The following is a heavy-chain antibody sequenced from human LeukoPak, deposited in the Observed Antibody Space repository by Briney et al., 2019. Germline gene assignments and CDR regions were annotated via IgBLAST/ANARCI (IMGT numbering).Heavy chain of an antibody. CDR1: GGSISSSSYY. CDR3: AIRSGWYVSFDY. V-gene: IGHV4-39*01. J-gene: IGHJ4*02. CDR2: IYYSGST. D-gene: IGHD6-19*01. Sequence: PSETLSLTCTVSGGSISSSSYYWGWIRQPPGKGLEWIGSIYYSGSTYYNPSLKSRVTISVDTSENQFSLKLSSVTAADTAVYYCAIRSGWYVSFDYWGQGTLVTVSS.